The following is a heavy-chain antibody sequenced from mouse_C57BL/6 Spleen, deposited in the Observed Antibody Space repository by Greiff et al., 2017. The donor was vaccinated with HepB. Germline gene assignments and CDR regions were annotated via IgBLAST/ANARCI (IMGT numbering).Heavy chain of an antibody. CDR1: GYTFTDYY. Sequence: VQLKQSGPELVKPGASVKISCKASGYTFTDYYMNWVKQSHGKSLEWIGDINPNNGGTSYNQKFKGKATLTVDKSSSTAYMELRSLTSEDSAVYYCARAYYGSTMDYWGQGTSVTVSS. CDR3: ARAYYGSTMDY. V-gene: IGHV1-26*01. CDR2: INPNNGGT. D-gene: IGHD1-1*01. J-gene: IGHJ4*01.